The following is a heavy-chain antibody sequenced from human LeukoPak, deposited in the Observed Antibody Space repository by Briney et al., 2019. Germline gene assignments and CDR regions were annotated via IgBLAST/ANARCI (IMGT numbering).Heavy chain of an antibody. D-gene: IGHD3-3*01. CDR3: ARTPLTIFGVVIYYYYMDV. CDR1: GGSISSGDYY. V-gene: IGHV4-30-4*01. J-gene: IGHJ6*03. Sequence: PSQTLSLTCTVSGGSISSGDYYWSWIRQPPGKGLEWIGYIYYSGRTYYNPSLKSRVSMSVDTSKNQFSLKLSSVTAADTAVYYCARTPLTIFGVVIYYYYMDVWGKGTTVTVSS. CDR2: IYYSGRT.